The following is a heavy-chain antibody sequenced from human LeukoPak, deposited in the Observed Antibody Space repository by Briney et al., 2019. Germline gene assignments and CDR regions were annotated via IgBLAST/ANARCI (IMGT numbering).Heavy chain of an antibody. D-gene: IGHD4-11*01. V-gene: IGHV3-7*01. CDR1: GFSSFSFW. Sequence: GGSLRLSCEHPGFSSFSFWVKVVCQTPGKGLEWLANIKPDGTDKVYVGSVKGRFTISRDNAKNSVYLQLNSLRVEDTGVYYCSGRPDSHSIYWGQGTLVTVSS. CDR2: IKPDGTDK. J-gene: IGHJ4*02. CDR3: SGRPDSHSIY.